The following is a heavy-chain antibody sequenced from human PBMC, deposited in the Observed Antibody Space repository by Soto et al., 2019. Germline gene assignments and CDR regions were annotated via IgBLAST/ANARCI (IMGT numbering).Heavy chain of an antibody. D-gene: IGHD4-17*01. V-gene: IGHV4-39*01. Sequence: SETLSLTCTVSGGSISSNSYYWGWIRQPPGKGLEWIGSFYYSGRTYYNPSLKSRVTISVDTSKNQFSLKLSSVTAADTAVYYCARLLPLDDYGDYVGNWWFDPWGQGTLVTVSS. CDR3: ARLLPLDDYGDYVGNWWFDP. CDR2: FYYSGRT. CDR1: GGSISSNSYY. J-gene: IGHJ5*02.